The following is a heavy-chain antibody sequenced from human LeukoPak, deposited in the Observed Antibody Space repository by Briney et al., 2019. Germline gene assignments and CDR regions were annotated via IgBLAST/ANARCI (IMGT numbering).Heavy chain of an antibody. D-gene: IGHD3-10*01. CDR2: IYSGGST. Sequence: GGSLRLSCAVSGFTVSSNFMSWVRQAPGKGLEWVSVIYSGGSTYYADSVKGRFTISRDNSKNTLYLQMNSLRAEDTAVYYCARVTSSGSYKFDYWGQGTLVTVSS. V-gene: IGHV3-53*01. J-gene: IGHJ4*02. CDR3: ARVTSSGSYKFDY. CDR1: GFTVSSNF.